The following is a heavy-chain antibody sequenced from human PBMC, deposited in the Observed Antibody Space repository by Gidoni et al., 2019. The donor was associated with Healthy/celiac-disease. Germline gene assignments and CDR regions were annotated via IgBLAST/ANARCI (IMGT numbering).Heavy chain of an antibody. CDR2: IIPIFGTA. V-gene: IGHV1-69*01. J-gene: IGHJ5*02. Sequence: QVQLVQSGAEVKKPGSSVKVSCKASGGPFSSYAISWVRQAPGQGLEWMGGIIPIFGTANYAQKFQGRVTITADESTSTAYMELSSLRSEDTAVYYCARVIGLYYYDSSGYPARGWFDPWGQGTLVTVSS. CDR3: ARVIGLYYYDSSGYPARGWFDP. CDR1: GGPFSSYA. D-gene: IGHD3-22*01.